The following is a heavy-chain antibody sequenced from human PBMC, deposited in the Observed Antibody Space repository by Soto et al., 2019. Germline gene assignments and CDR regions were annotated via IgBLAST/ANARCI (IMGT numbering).Heavy chain of an antibody. Sequence: EEQLVESEGGLVQPGRSLRLSCAASGFMFDNYAMHWVRQAPGKGLEWVSGISWNSGTIGYADSVKGRFTISRDNAKNSLYLQMNSLRAEDTALYYCAKSTGGAANGMDVWGQGTTVTVSS. CDR3: AKSTGGAANGMDV. CDR1: GFMFDNYA. CDR2: ISWNSGTI. D-gene: IGHD2-8*02. J-gene: IGHJ6*02. V-gene: IGHV3-9*01.